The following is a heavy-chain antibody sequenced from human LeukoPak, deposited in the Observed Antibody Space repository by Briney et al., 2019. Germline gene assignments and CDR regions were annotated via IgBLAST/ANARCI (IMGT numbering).Heavy chain of an antibody. J-gene: IGHJ3*02. D-gene: IGHD2-8*01. V-gene: IGHV4-39*01. CDR2: IYYSGST. Sequence: PSETLSLTCTVSGGSISSSSYYWGWIRQPPGKGLEWIGSIYYSGSTYYNPSLKSRVTISVDTSKNQFSLKLNSVTAADTAVYYCARHGGVYAMFAFDMWGRGTMVTVSS. CDR1: GGSISSSSYY. CDR3: ARHGGVYAMFAFDM.